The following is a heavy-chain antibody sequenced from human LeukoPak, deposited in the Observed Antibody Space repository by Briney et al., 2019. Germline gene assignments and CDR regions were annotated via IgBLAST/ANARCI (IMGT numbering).Heavy chain of an antibody. J-gene: IGHJ4*02. Sequence: GGSLRLSCAASGFTFSSYSMNWVRQAPGKGLEWVSVIYSGGSTYYADSVKGRFTISRDNSKNTLYLQMNSLRADDTAVYYCASGKATAMAQGYWGQGTLVTVSS. D-gene: IGHD5-18*01. CDR2: IYSGGST. V-gene: IGHV3-53*01. CDR3: ASGKATAMAQGY. CDR1: GFTFSSYS.